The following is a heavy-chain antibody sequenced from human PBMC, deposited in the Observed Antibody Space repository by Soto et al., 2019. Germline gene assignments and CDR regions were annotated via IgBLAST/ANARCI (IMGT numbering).Heavy chain of an antibody. V-gene: IGHV3-7*01. D-gene: IGHD6-13*01. J-gene: IGHJ6*02. Sequence: EVQLVESGGGSVQPGGSLRLSCVDSGFTFSSYWMSWVRQAPAKGLEWVANIKQGGREENYVDSVKGRFTISRDNAKNSMYLKMISLGVEDTAVYYCARIAASGRGWDVWGQGTTVVVSS. CDR1: GFTFSSYW. CDR3: ARIAASGRGWDV. CDR2: IKQGGREE.